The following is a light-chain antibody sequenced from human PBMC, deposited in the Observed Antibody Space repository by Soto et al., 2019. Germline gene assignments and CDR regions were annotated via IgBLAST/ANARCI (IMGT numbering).Light chain of an antibody. Sequence: EIVMTQSPATLSVSPGERATLSCRASQSVTSNLAWYQQKPGQAPRLLIYGASTRATGIPARFSGSGSGTDFTLTISRLQADAFAFYYCQQYDNWWTFGQGTRVEIK. J-gene: IGKJ1*01. CDR1: QSVTSN. V-gene: IGKV3-15*01. CDR2: GAS. CDR3: QQYDNWWT.